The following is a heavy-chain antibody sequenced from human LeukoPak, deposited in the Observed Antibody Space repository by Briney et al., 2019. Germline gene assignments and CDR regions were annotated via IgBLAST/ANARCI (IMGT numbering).Heavy chain of an antibody. CDR3: ARSYSSGRTNRYFQH. Sequence: SETLSLTCAVYGGSFSGYYWSWIRQPPGKGLEWIGEINHSGSTNYNPSLKSRVTISVDTSKNQFSLKLSSVTAADTAVYYCARSYSSGRTNRYFQHWGQGTLVTVSS. CDR1: GGSFSGYY. CDR2: INHSGST. D-gene: IGHD6-19*01. J-gene: IGHJ1*01. V-gene: IGHV4-34*01.